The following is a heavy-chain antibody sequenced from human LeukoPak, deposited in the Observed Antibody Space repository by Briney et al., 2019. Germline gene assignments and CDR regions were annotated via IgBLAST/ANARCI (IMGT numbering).Heavy chain of an antibody. CDR3: ARANVWGSYRYLDY. Sequence: SETLSLTCAVSGGSISSSNWWSWVRQPPGKGLEWIGEIYHSGSTNYNPSLKSRVTISVDKSKNQFSLKLSSVTAADTAVYYCARANVWGSYRYLDYWGQGTLVTVSS. CDR2: IYHSGST. J-gene: IGHJ4*02. V-gene: IGHV4-4*02. CDR1: GGSISSSNW. D-gene: IGHD3-16*02.